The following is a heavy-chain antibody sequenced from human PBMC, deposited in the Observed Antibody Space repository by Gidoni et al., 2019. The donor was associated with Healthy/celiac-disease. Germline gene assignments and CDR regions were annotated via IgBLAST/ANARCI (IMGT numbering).Heavy chain of an antibody. CDR3: AKESRVVITTQTDAFDI. Sequence: EVQLLESGGGLVQPGGSLRLSCAASGFTFSSYAMSWVRQAPGKGREWVAAISGSGGSTYYADSVKGRFTISRDNSKNTLYLQMNSLRAEDTAVYYCAKESRVVITTQTDAFDIWGQGTMVTVSS. CDR1: GFTFSSYA. V-gene: IGHV3-23*01. J-gene: IGHJ3*02. CDR2: ISGSGGST. D-gene: IGHD3-22*01.